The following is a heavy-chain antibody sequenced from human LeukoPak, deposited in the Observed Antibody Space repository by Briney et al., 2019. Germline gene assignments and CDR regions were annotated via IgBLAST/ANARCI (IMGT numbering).Heavy chain of an antibody. CDR1: GYSISSGYY. CDR2: IYHSGST. V-gene: IGHV4-38-2*02. Sequence: KPSETLSLTCAVSGYSISSGYYWGWIRQPPGEGLEWIGSIYHSGSTYYNPSLKSRVTISVDTSKNQFSLKLSSVTAADTAVYYCARDTDLFDYWGQGTLVTVSS. CDR3: ARDTDLFDY. D-gene: IGHD2-8*02. J-gene: IGHJ4*02.